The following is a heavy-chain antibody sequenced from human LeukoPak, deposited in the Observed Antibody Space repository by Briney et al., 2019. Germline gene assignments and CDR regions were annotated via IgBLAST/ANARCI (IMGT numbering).Heavy chain of an antibody. CDR3: ARKIAAHGWFDP. V-gene: IGHV1-69*05. Sequence: ASVRVSCKASGGTFSSYAISWVRQAPGQGLEWMGGIIPIFGTANYAQKFQGRVTITTDESTSTAYMEPSSLRSEDTAVYYCARKIAAHGWFDPWGQGTLVTVSS. CDR1: GGTFSSYA. D-gene: IGHD6-6*01. CDR2: IIPIFGTA. J-gene: IGHJ5*02.